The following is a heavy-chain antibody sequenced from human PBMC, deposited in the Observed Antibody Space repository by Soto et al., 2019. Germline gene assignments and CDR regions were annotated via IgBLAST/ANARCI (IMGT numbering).Heavy chain of an antibody. V-gene: IGHV3-21*01. J-gene: IGHJ5*01. Sequence: EVQLVESGGGLVQPGGSLRLSCAASGFTFSSYWMHWVRQVPGKGLVWVSSISSSGSFMNYADSVKGRFTISRDNAKNSVYLHMTSLKDEDTAVYYCARDPPTETTLDWFDSWGQGTLVTVSS. D-gene: IGHD1-7*01. CDR3: ARDPPTETTLDWFDS. CDR2: ISSSGSFM. CDR1: GFTFSSYW.